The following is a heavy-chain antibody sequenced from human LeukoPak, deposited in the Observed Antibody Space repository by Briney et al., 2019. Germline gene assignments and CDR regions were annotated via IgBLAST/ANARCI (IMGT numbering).Heavy chain of an antibody. Sequence: LGESLKISCRSSGYSFTTYWIGWVRQMPGKGLEWMGIIDLGDSDTRYSPSFQGQVTISADKSISTAHLQWSSLKASDTAIYYCARRVLSDAFDIWGQGTVVTVSS. CDR1: GYSFTTYW. V-gene: IGHV5-51*01. CDR2: IDLGDSDT. D-gene: IGHD3-16*01. CDR3: ARRVLSDAFDI. J-gene: IGHJ3*02.